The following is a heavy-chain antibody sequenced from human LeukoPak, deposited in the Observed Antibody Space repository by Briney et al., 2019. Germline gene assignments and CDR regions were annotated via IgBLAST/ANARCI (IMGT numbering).Heavy chain of an antibody. Sequence: SETLSLTCAVFGGSIGSNIWWSWVRQPPGKGLEWIGEIYHSGNTNYNPSLKSRVTISVDKSKNQFSLTLSSVTAADTAVYYCARRSIAEDAFDIWGQGTMVTVSS. CDR2: IYHSGNT. CDR1: GGSIGSNIW. D-gene: IGHD6-6*01. J-gene: IGHJ3*02. V-gene: IGHV4-4*02. CDR3: ARRSIAEDAFDI.